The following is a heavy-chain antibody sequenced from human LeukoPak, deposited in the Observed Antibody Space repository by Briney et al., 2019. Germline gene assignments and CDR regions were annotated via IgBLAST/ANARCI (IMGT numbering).Heavy chain of an antibody. CDR1: GGTFSSYA. CDR2: IIPIFGTA. CDR3: ARSNSSSFPYYYYYYMDV. V-gene: IGHV1-69*05. J-gene: IGHJ6*03. D-gene: IGHD6-6*01. Sequence: ASVKVSCKASGGTFSSYAISWVRQAPGQGLEWMGGIIPIFGTANYAQKFQGRVTITTDESTSTAYMELSSLRSEDTAVYYCARSNSSSFPYYYYYYMDVWGKGTTVTVSS.